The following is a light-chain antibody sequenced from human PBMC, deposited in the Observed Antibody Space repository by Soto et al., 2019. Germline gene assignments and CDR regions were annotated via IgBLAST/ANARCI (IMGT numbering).Light chain of an antibody. V-gene: IGKV4-1*01. J-gene: IGKJ1*01. Sequence: DIVMTQSPESLSVSVCERAAINCKSSQNNKNYLAWYQQKTGQPPKLLIDWASTRASGVPDRFSGSGSGTDFTLTISSLQAEDVGIYYCQDYYSSWTFGQGTKVDI. CDR1: QNNKNY. CDR2: WAS. CDR3: QDYYSSWT.